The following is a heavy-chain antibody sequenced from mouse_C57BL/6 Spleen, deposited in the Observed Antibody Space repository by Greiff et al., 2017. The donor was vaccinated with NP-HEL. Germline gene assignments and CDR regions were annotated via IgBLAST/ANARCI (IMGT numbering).Heavy chain of an antibody. CDR2: ISDGGSYT. J-gene: IGHJ3*01. Sequence: DVMLVESGGGLVKPGGSLKLSCAASGFTFSSYAMSWVRQTPEKRLEWVATISDGGSYTYYPDNVKGRFTISRDNAKNNLYLQMSHLKSEDTAMYYCSRGGYYGNSAWFAYWGQGTLVTVSA. CDR1: GFTFSSYA. D-gene: IGHD2-1*01. CDR3: SRGGYYGNSAWFAY. V-gene: IGHV5-4*03.